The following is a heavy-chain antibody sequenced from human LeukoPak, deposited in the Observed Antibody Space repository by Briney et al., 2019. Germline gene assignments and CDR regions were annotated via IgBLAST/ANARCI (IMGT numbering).Heavy chain of an antibody. J-gene: IGHJ2*01. V-gene: IGHV3-73*01. D-gene: IGHD5-24*01. Sequence: GGSLRLSFAASGFTFSGSAMHWVRQASGKGLEWVGRIRSKANSYATAYAASVKGRFTISRDDSKNTAYLQMNSLKTEDTAASYCTRPHVDMATITGWYFDLWGRGTLVTVSS. CDR1: GFTFSGSA. CDR2: IRSKANSYAT. CDR3: TRPHVDMATITGWYFDL.